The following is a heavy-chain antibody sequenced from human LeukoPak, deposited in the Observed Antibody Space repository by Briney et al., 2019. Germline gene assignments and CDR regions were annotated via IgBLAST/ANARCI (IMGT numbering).Heavy chain of an antibody. CDR1: GFTFSSYW. Sequence: GGSLRLSCAASGFTFSSYWMTWVRQAPEKGLEWVANIKQDGSEKYYVDSVKGRFTISRDNAKNSLYLQMNSLGAEDTAVYYCARLYYDILTAYYTFDYWGQGTLVTVSS. D-gene: IGHD3-9*01. CDR2: IKQDGSEK. CDR3: ARLYYDILTAYYTFDY. V-gene: IGHV3-7*01. J-gene: IGHJ4*02.